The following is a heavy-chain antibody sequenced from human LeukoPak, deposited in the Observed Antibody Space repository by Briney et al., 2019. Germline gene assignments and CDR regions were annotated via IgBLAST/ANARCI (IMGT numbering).Heavy chain of an antibody. Sequence: PGGSLRLSCAASGFTFSSYGMHWVRQAPGKGLEWVAVIWYDGSNKYYADSVKGRFTISRDNSKNTLYLQMNSLRTEDTAIYYCVKPSPASRYYFDYWGQGTLVTVSS. J-gene: IGHJ4*02. CDR1: GFTFSSYG. V-gene: IGHV3-33*06. CDR2: IWYDGSNK. CDR3: VKPSPASRYYFDY.